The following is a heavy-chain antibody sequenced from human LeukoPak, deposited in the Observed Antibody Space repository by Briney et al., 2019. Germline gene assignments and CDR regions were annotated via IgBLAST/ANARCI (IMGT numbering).Heavy chain of an antibody. CDR3: ARHIRAAGTPPWFDP. D-gene: IGHD6-13*01. J-gene: IGHJ5*02. CDR2: VYPGDSDT. V-gene: IGHV5-51*01. CDR1: GYTFTNHW. Sequence: GESLKISCQGSGYTFTNHWIAWVRQMPGKHLEWMGIVYPGDSDTRYSPSFQGQVTISVDKSISTAYLQWSSLKASDTAMYYCARHIRAAGTPPWFDPWGQGTLVTVSS.